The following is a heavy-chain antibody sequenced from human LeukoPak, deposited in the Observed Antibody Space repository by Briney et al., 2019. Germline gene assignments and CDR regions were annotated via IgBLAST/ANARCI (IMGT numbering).Heavy chain of an antibody. CDR1: GFTFSSYE. CDR3: ARVGSPQYFQD. CDR2: ISGSGDTM. D-gene: IGHD3-16*01. V-gene: IGHV3-48*03. J-gene: IGHJ1*01. Sequence: PGGSLRLSCAASGFTFSSYEMNWVRQAPGKGLECVSYISGSGDTMYYADSVKGRFSISRDNAKNSLYLRMNSLRAEDTAVYFCARVGSPQYFQDGGQGTLVTVSS.